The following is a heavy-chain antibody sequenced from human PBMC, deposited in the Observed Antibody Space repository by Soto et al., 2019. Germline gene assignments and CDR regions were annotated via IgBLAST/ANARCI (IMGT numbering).Heavy chain of an antibody. CDR1: GYSFTSYW. J-gene: IGHJ6*02. V-gene: IGHV5-51*01. CDR2: IYPGDSDT. CDR3: ARDRLTFFGLAHLDYGMGV. D-gene: IGHD3-3*01. Sequence: GESLKISCKGSGYSFTSYWINWVRQMPGKGLEWMGIIYPGDSDTRYSPSFQGQVTISADKSIDTAYLQWRSLKASDTAVYYCARDRLTFFGLAHLDYGMGVWGQGTTVTVSS.